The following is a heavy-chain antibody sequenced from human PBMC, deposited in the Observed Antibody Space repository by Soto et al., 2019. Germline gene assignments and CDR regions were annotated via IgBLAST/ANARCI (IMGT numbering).Heavy chain of an antibody. CDR3: AKHTYSDFWPGHYYYLDF. CDR1: RFTFNTSA. CDR2: INAGGGNT. V-gene: IGHV3-23*01. Sequence: VGSLRLSCVTSRFTFNTSAMSGVRQAPGEGLEWVSAINAGGGNTHYADSVKGRFTISRDNSKNTLYLQMDSLRAEDTAVYYCAKHTYSDFWPGHYYYLDFWGQGTLVTVSS. D-gene: IGHD3-3*01. J-gene: IGHJ4*02.